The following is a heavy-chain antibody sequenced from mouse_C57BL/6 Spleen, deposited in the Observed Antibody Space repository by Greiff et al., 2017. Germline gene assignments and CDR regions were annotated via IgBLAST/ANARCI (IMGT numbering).Heavy chain of an antibody. J-gene: IGHJ4*01. D-gene: IGHD2-3*01. CDR2: INPNNGGT. CDR3: ARKWLLYYYAMDY. CDR1: GYTFTDYN. V-gene: IGHV1-18*01. Sequence: SGPELVKPGASVKIPCKASGYTFTDYNMDWVKQSHGKSLEWIGDINPNNGGTIYNQKFKGKATLTVDKSSSTAYMELRSLTSEDTAVYYCARKWLLYYYAMDYWGQGTSVTVSS.